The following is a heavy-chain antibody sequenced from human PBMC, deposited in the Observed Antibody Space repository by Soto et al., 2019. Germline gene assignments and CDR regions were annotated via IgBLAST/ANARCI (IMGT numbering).Heavy chain of an antibody. D-gene: IGHD3-16*01. CDR2: INPNSGGT. J-gene: IGHJ4*02. CDR3: ARGERGSEYIDY. CDR1: GYTFTGYY. Sequence: ASVKVSCKASGYTFTGYYMHWVRQAPGQGLEWMGWINPNSGGTNYAQKFQGWVTMTRDTSISTAYMELSRLRSDDTAVYYCARGERGSEYIDYWGQATLVTVSS. V-gene: IGHV1-2*04.